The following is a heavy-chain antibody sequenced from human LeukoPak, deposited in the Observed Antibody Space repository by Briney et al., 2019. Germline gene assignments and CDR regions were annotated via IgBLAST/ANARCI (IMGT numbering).Heavy chain of an antibody. J-gene: IGHJ5*02. Sequence: GRSLRLSCAASGFTFSSYDMHWVRQAPGKGLEWVAVISYDAANKYYADSVKGRFTISRDNSKNMLYLQMNSLRAEDTAVDYCAKDPILRSAAATPIWFDPWGQGTLVTVSS. D-gene: IGHD2-15*01. CDR3: AKDPILRSAAATPIWFDP. CDR2: ISYDAANK. CDR1: GFTFSSYD. V-gene: IGHV3-30*18.